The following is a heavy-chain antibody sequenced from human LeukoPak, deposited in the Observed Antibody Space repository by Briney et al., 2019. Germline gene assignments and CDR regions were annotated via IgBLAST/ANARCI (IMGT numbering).Heavy chain of an antibody. D-gene: IGHD6-6*01. J-gene: IGHJ4*02. Sequence: PSETLSLTCTVSGGSISSYYWSWIRQPPGKGLEWIGYIYYGGSTNYNPSLKSRVTISVDTSKNQFSLKLSSVTAADTAVYYCARGVGSSVDYWGQGTLVTVSS. CDR2: IYYGGST. CDR3: ARGVGSSVDY. V-gene: IGHV4-59*01. CDR1: GGSISSYY.